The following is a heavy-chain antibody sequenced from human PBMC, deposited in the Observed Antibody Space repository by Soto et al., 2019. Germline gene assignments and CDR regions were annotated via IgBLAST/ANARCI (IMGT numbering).Heavy chain of an antibody. D-gene: IGHD3-10*01. CDR2: ISSSSTI. Sequence: EVQLVESGGGLVQPGGSLRLSCAASGFTFSSYSMNWVRQAPGKGLEWVSYISSSSTIYYADSVKGRFTISRDNAKNSLYLQMNSLRAEDTAVYYCARYGEWFGESDAFDIWGQGTMVTVSS. CDR3: ARYGEWFGESDAFDI. CDR1: GFTFSSYS. J-gene: IGHJ3*02. V-gene: IGHV3-48*01.